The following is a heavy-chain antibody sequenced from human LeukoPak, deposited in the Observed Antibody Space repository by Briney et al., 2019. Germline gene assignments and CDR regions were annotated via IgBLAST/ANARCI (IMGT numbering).Heavy chain of an antibody. Sequence: PGGSLRLSCAASPFTYTNYAMSWVRQAPGKGLEWVSGISDTGYSTYYADSVRGRFTISRDNFKNTLYLQMNSLRAEDTAVYYCARGSMTTVTTGGEITGDYWGQGTLVTVSS. CDR1: PFTYTNYA. CDR2: ISDTGYST. CDR3: ARGSMTTVTTGGEITGDY. D-gene: IGHD4-17*01. V-gene: IGHV3-23*01. J-gene: IGHJ4*02.